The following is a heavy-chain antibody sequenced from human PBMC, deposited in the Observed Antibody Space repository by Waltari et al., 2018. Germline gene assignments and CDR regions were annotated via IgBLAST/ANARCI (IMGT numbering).Heavy chain of an antibody. CDR2: IYRGGNS. Sequence: EVQLVESGGGLFQPGGSLRLSCAASGFSLRDNYMTWVRQAPGKGLEWVSVIYRGGNSKYADSVKGRFTMSRDDSKNIVYLQMDSLRAADTAVYYCARDSSGYYGLDALDIWGQGTKVIVSS. CDR1: GFSLRDNY. J-gene: IGHJ3*02. V-gene: IGHV3-53*01. D-gene: IGHD3-22*01. CDR3: ARDSSGYYGLDALDI.